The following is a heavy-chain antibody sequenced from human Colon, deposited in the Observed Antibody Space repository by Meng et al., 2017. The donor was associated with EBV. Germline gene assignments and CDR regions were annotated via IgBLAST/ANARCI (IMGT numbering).Heavy chain of an antibody. CDR1: GYTCTDYY. V-gene: IGHV1-2*02. J-gene: IGHJ5*02. Sequence: VPSRDEVKKPGASVKVSCTASGYTCTDYYIPWVRQAPGQGLVWMGRINPYSGGTNYAQKFKGRVTMTRDTSISSAYMELSRLTSDDTAVYYCANQVVAGTRGWFDPWCQGTLVTVSS. CDR3: ANQVVAGTRGWFDP. D-gene: IGHD6-19*01. CDR2: INPYSGGT.